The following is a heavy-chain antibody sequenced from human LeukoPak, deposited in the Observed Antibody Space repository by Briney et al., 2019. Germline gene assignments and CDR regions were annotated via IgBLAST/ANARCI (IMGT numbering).Heavy chain of an antibody. J-gene: IGHJ5*02. CDR1: GFTVSSSP. CDR2: IYGGGNT. D-gene: IGHD1-26*01. V-gene: IGHV3-53*04. CDR3: ARLMGSGWFDP. Sequence: PGGSLRLSCAASGFTVSSSPINWVRQAPGRGLEWVSVIYGGGNTFYADSVKGRFTISRHNSENTLYLQMNSLSADDTAVYYCARLMGSGWFDPWGQGTLVTVFS.